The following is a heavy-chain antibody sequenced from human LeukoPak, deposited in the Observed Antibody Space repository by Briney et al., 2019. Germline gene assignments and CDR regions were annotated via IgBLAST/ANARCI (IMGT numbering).Heavy chain of an antibody. V-gene: IGHV1-2*02. CDR2: INPNSGGT. CDR1: GYTFTGYY. CDR3: ARDQTTDYYGSGSYYNFDAFDI. J-gene: IGHJ3*02. Sequence: ASVKVSCKASGYTFTGYYMHWVRQAPGQGLEWMGWINPNSGGTNYAQKFQGRVTMTRDTSISTAYVELSRLRSDDTAVYYCARDQTTDYYGSGSYYNFDAFDIWGQGTMVTVSS. D-gene: IGHD3-10*01.